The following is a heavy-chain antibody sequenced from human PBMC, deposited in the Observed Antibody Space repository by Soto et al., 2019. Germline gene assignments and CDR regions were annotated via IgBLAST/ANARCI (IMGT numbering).Heavy chain of an antibody. CDR1: GYTFSSCH. CDR2: MIPNNGDT. D-gene: IGHD1-26*01. V-gene: IGHV1-8*01. CDR3: ARGIDEGVDY. J-gene: IGHJ4*02. Sequence: ASVKVSCKASGYTFSSCHINRVRQASGQGLEWMGWMIPNNGDTDYAQNFQARVTMTRDTSTSTAYMELTSLTFEDTAIYFCARGIDEGVDYWGQGTLVTVSS.